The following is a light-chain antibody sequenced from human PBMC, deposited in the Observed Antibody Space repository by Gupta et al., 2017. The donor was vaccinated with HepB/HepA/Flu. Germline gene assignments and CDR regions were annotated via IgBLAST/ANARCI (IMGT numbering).Light chain of an antibody. CDR1: SSNIGNNY. J-gene: IGLJ3*02. Sequence: QSVLTHPLSVSAAPGQKVTIAFSGSSSNIGNNYVSWYQQLPGTAPKLLIYDNTKRPSGIPYRFSGSKSGKWDILAITGLQPGDEADYYCGTWDSSVSAWVFGGGTKLTVL. V-gene: IGLV1-51*01. CDR2: DNT. CDR3: GTWDSSVSAWV.